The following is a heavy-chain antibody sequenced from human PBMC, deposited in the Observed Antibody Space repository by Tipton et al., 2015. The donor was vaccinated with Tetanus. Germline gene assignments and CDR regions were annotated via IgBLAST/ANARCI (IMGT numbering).Heavy chain of an antibody. D-gene: IGHD5-12*01. CDR3: ARAELRRGFSGYLYYDL. CDR1: DGPVSSGGHH. V-gene: IGHV4-31*03. J-gene: IGHJ2*01. CDR2: IYYSGTT. Sequence: TLSLTCTVSDGPVSSGGHHWGWVRQLPGKGLEWIGCIYYSGTTYYNPSLRSRLSISVDTSKNQFSLSLASVTAADTAIYYCARAELRRGFSGYLYYDLWGRGILVTVSS.